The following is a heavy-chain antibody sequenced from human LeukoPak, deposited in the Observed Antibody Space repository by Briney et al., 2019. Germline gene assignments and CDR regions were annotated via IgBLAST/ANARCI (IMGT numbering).Heavy chain of an antibody. V-gene: IGHV3-7*01. D-gene: IGHD6-25*01. CDR1: GVTFINYW. CDR3: VTSGGH. J-gene: IGHJ4*02. CDR2: IKRGGSEE. Sequence: PGGSLRLSCAGSGVTFINYWVNWVRQAPGKGLEWLANIKRGGSEEFYMDSVKGRFTISRDDAKNSLFLQMNSLRADDTAVYYCVTSGGHWGQGTLVTVSS.